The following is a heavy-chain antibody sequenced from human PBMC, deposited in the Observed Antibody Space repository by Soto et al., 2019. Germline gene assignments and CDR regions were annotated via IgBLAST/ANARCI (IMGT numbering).Heavy chain of an antibody. Sequence: GGSLRLSCAASGFTFSSYWMSWVRQAPGKGLEWVANIKQDGSEKYYVDSVKGRFTISRDNAKNSLYLQMDSLRAEDTAVYYCAGIAVAGTRYAFDIWGQGTMVTVSS. CDR3: AGIAVAGTRYAFDI. D-gene: IGHD6-19*01. V-gene: IGHV3-7*01. CDR1: GFTFSSYW. CDR2: IKQDGSEK. J-gene: IGHJ3*02.